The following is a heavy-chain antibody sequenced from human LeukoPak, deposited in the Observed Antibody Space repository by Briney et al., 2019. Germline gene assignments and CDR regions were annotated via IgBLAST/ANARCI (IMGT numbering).Heavy chain of an antibody. CDR1: GFTFSNVW. Sequence: GESLTLSCAASGFTFSNVWMSWVRQPPGRGLEWGGRIKSKTDDGTTDYAAPVKGRFKNSQDASQNTPDLQMNSLKTGDTAAYYCTTRGGSGKNWFDPWGQGTLVTVSS. D-gene: IGHD3-10*01. CDR2: IKSKTDDGTT. J-gene: IGHJ5*02. CDR3: TTRGGSGKNWFDP. V-gene: IGHV3-15*01.